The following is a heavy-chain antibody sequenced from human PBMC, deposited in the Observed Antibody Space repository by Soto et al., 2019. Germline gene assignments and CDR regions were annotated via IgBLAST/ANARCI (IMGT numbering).Heavy chain of an antibody. D-gene: IGHD3-10*01. CDR3: ASITMVRGNDY. V-gene: IGHV4-31*03. CDR1: GGSISSGGYY. CDR2: IYYSGST. J-gene: IGHJ4*02. Sequence: SETLSLTCTVSGGSISSGGYYWSWIRQHPGKGLEWIGYIYYSGSTYYNPSVKSRVTISVDTSKNQFSLKLSSVTAADTAVYYWASITMVRGNDYWGQGTLVTVSS.